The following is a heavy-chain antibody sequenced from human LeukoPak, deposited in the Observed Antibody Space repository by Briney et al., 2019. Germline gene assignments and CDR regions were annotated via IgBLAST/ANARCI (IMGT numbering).Heavy chain of an antibody. CDR1: GFTFSSYG. V-gene: IGHV3-33*01. Sequence: GGSLRLSCAASGFTFSSYGMHWVRQAPGKGLEWVAVIWYDGSNKYYADSVKGRFTISRDNSKNTLYLQMNSLRAEDTAVYYYARDRHGDYSLDYWGQGTLVTVSS. CDR2: IWYDGSNK. CDR3: ARDRHGDYSLDY. J-gene: IGHJ4*02. D-gene: IGHD4-17*01.